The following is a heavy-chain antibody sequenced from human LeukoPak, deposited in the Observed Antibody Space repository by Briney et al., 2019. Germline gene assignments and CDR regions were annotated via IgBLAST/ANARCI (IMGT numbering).Heavy chain of an antibody. CDR2: ISWNSDSL. V-gene: IGHV3-9*01. Sequence: GGSLRLSCDASGFTFDDFAMHWVRQAPGKGLEWVSGISWNSDSLGYVDSVKGRFTISRDNAKNSLSLQMNSLRAEDTALYYCAKDVTWLLDPLWYFDLWGRGTLVIVSS. CDR1: GFTFDDFA. D-gene: IGHD3-3*01. J-gene: IGHJ2*01. CDR3: AKDVTWLLDPLWYFDL.